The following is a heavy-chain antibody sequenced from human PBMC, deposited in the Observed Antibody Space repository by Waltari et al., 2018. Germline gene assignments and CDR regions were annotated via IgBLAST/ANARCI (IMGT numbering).Heavy chain of an antibody. Sequence: EVQLVDSGGGLVQPGGSQRCSCAASEFTFSTSRMNWVRQAPGKGLEWVSYISSSSTTIYYADSVKGRFTISRDNAKNSLYLQMNSLRDEDTAVYYCARENYYGSGTYPMDVWGKGTTVTVSS. CDR3: ARENYYGSGTYPMDV. D-gene: IGHD3-10*01. J-gene: IGHJ6*04. CDR1: EFTFSTSR. V-gene: IGHV3-48*02. CDR2: ISSSSTTI.